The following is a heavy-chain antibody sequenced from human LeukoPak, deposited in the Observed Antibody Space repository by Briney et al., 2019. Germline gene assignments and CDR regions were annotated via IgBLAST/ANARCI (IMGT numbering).Heavy chain of an antibody. CDR3: ARDRYYYGSGDMDV. D-gene: IGHD3-10*01. Sequence: SETLSLTCTVSGGSISSYYWSWIRQPAGQGLEWIGRIYTSGSTNYNPSLKSRVTMSVDTSKNQFSLKLSSVTAADTAVYYCARDRYYYGSGDMDVWGKGTTVTISS. CDR2: IYTSGST. V-gene: IGHV4-4*07. CDR1: GGSISSYY. J-gene: IGHJ6*03.